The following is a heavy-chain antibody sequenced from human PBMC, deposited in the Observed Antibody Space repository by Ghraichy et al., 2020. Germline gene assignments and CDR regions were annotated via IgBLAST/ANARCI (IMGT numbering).Heavy chain of an antibody. V-gene: IGHV1-3*01. D-gene: IGHD6-19*01. CDR1: GYTFTSYA. CDR2: INAGNGNT. Sequence: ASVKVSCKASGYTFTSYAMHWVRQAPGQRLEWMGWINAGNGNTKYSQKFQGRVTITRDTSASTAYMELSSLRSEDTAVYYCARASTRAKWLVRGHYGMDVWGQGTTVTVSS. CDR3: ARASTRAKWLVRGHYGMDV. J-gene: IGHJ6*02.